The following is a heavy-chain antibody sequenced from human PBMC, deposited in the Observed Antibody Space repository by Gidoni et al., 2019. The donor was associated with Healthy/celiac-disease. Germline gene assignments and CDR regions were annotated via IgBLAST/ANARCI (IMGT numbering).Heavy chain of an antibody. CDR1: GFTFGDYA. J-gene: IGHJ3*02. D-gene: IGHD3-22*01. Sequence: EVQLVESGGGLVQPGRSLRLSCTASGFTFGDYAMSWFRQAPGKGLEWVGFIRSKAYGGTTEYAASVKGRFTISRDDSKSIAYLQMNSLKTEDTAVYYCSNSEDSSGYYYDMHAFDIWGQGTMVTVSS. CDR2: IRSKAYGGTT. CDR3: SNSEDSSGYYYDMHAFDI. V-gene: IGHV3-49*03.